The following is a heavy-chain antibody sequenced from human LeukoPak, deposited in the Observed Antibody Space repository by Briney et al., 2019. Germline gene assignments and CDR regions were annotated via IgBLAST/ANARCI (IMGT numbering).Heavy chain of an antibody. Sequence: PGGSLRLSCAASGFTFSSYWMSWVRQAPGKGLEWVANIKQDGSEKYYVDSVKGRFTISRDNAKNSLYLQMNSLRAEDTAVYYWARDVYQCGTLYYYYYYMDDWGKGTTVTVPS. CDR1: GFTFSSYW. V-gene: IGHV3-7*01. CDR3: ARDVYQCGTLYYYYYYMDD. J-gene: IGHJ6*03. CDR2: IKQDGSEK. D-gene: IGHD6-19*01.